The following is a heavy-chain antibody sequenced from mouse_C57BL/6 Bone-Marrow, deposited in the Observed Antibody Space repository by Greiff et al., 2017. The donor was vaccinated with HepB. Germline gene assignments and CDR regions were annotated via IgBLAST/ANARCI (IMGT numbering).Heavy chain of an antibody. CDR3: ARGYYGSRGYFDV. V-gene: IGHV1-69*01. J-gene: IGHJ1*03. CDR1: GYTFTSYW. D-gene: IGHD1-1*01. CDR2: IDPSDSYT. Sequence: VQLQQPGAELVMPGASVKLSCKASGYTFTSYWMHWVKQRPGQGLEWIGEIDPSDSYTNYNQKFKGKSTLTVDKSSSTAYMQLSSLTSEDSAVYYCARGYYGSRGYFDVWGTGTTVTVSS.